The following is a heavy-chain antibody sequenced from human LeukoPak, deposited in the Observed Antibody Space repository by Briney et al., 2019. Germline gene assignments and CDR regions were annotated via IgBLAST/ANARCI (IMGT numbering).Heavy chain of an antibody. CDR2: IKQDGSEK. CDR3: ARDRWELLPNHYFDY. D-gene: IGHD1-26*01. CDR1: GFTFSSYA. Sequence: GGSLRLSCAASGFTFSSYAMSWVRQAPGKGLEWVANIKQDGSEKYYVDSVKGRFTISRDNAKNSLYLQMNSLRAEDTAVYYCARDRWELLPNHYFDYWGQGTLVTVSS. V-gene: IGHV3-7*01. J-gene: IGHJ4*02.